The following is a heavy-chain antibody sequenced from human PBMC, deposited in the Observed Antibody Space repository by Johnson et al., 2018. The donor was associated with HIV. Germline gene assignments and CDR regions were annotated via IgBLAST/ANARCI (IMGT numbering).Heavy chain of an antibody. J-gene: IGHJ3*02. CDR1: GFTFSSYW. D-gene: IGHD6-19*01. V-gene: IGHV3-7*05. Sequence: VHLVESGGGLVQPGGSLRLSCAASGFTFSSYWMSWVRQAPGKGLEWVANIKQDGSEKYYVDSVKGRFTISRDNAKNSLYLHMNSLRAEDTAVYYCAREENPQLLQWLVRGDAFDIWGQGTMVTVSS. CDR2: IKQDGSEK. CDR3: AREENPQLLQWLVRGDAFDI.